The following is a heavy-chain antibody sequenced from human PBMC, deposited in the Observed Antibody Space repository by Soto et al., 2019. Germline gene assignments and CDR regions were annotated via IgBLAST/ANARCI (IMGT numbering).Heavy chain of an antibody. CDR2: IIPMFGTP. Sequence: QLQLVQSGSEVRKPGSSVNVSCKASGGTFSTYAISWLRQAPGQGPEWRGGIIPMFGTPNYAQKFQGTVPFTAWDSPGAAYLAFGRLKPFDSAVYYWGRRATAGRSGLWMWGELSDWGQGTQVIGSS. CDR1: GGTFSTYA. J-gene: IGHJ1*01. CDR3: GRRATAGRSGLWMWGELSD. D-gene: IGHD3-16*02. V-gene: IGHV1-69*01.